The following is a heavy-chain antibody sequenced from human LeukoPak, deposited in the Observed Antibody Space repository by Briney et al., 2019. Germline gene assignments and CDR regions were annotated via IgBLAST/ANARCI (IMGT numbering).Heavy chain of an antibody. CDR3: AKDRYDSSGWDAFDI. V-gene: IGHV3-9*01. CDR1: GFTFDDYA. D-gene: IGHD3-22*01. Sequence: GGSLRLSCAASGFTFDDYAMHWVRQAPGKGLEWVSGISWNSGSMGYADSVKGRFTISRDNAKNSLYLQMNSLRAEDTALYYCAKDRYDSSGWDAFDIWGQGTMVTVSS. J-gene: IGHJ3*02. CDR2: ISWNSGSM.